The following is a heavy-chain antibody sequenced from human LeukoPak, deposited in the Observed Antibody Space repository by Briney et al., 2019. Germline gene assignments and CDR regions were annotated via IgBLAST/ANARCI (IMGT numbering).Heavy chain of an antibody. V-gene: IGHV1-2*02. J-gene: IGHJ3*02. CDR2: INPNSGGT. CDR1: GYTFTGYY. D-gene: IGHD3-10*01. CDR3: ARVYGSGDYDDAFDI. Sequence: ASVKVSCKASGYTFTGYYMHWVRQAPGQGLEWMGWINPNSGGTNYAQKLQGRVTMTTDTSTSTAYMELRSLRSDDTAVYYCARVYGSGDYDDAFDIWGQGTMVTVSS.